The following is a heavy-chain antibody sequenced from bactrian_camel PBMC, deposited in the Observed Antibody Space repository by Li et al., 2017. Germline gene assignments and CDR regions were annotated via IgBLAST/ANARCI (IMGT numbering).Heavy chain of an antibody. CDR3: VAYHSGRWATRQTCRSFGWWPFTH. CDR2: IDSDGRT. V-gene: IGHV3S55*01. Sequence: QLVESGGGSAQAGGSLRLSCAFSGHSYSMVGWFRQPLGEEREGVATIDSDGRTTYTDSVKGRFTISKDTAENILYLQMNSLKPEDTAVYFCVAYHSGRWATRQTCRSFGWWPFTHWGQGTQVTVS. CDR1: GHSYSM. D-gene: IGHD7*01. J-gene: IGHJ4*01.